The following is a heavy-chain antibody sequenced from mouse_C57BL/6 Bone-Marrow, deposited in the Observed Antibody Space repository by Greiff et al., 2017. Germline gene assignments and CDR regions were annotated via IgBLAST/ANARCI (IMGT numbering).Heavy chain of an antibody. CDR1: GYTFTSYT. CDR3: TRGGGMDY. J-gene: IGHJ4*01. CDR2: INPSSGYT. Sequence: QVQLKQSGAELARPGASVKMSCKASGYTFTSYTMHWVKQRPGQGLEWIGYINPSSGYTKYNQTFTDKATLTADKSSSTAYMQLSSLTSDDSAVYYCTRGGGMDYWGQGTSVTVSS. V-gene: IGHV1-4*01.